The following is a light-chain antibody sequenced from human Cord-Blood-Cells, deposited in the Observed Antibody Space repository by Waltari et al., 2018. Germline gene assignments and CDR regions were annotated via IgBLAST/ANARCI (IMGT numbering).Light chain of an antibody. J-gene: IGLJ1*01. CDR3: SSYTSSSTLV. Sequence: QSALTQPDSVPGSPGQSITISCPGTSSDVGGYNYVSWYQQHPGKAPKLMIYDVSNLPSGVSNRFSGSKSGNTASLTISGLQAEDEADYYCSSYTSSSTLVFGTGTKVTVL. CDR1: SSDVGGYNY. CDR2: DVS. V-gene: IGLV2-14*01.